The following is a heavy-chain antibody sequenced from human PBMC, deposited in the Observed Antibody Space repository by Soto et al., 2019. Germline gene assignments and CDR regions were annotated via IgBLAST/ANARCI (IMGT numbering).Heavy chain of an antibody. D-gene: IGHD2-15*01. J-gene: IGHJ6*02. CDR2: IYYSGST. CDR3: ARKACGGSCYSYYYGMDV. CDR1: GGSISSYY. V-gene: IGHV4-59*08. Sequence: SETLSLTCTVSGGSISSYYWSWIRQPPGKGLEWIGYIYYSGSTNYNPSLKSRVTISVDTSKNRFSLKLSSVTAADTAVYYCARKACGGSCYSYYYGMDVWGQGTTVTVSS.